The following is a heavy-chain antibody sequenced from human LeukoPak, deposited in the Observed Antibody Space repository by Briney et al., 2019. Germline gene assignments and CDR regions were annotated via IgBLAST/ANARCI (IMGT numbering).Heavy chain of an antibody. CDR2: MNPNSGNT. D-gene: IGHD6-13*01. CDR3: ARELTAADDAFDI. V-gene: IGHV1-8*01. Sequence: VSVKVSCKASGYTVTSYNINWVRQATGQGLEWMGWMNPNSGNTGYAQKFQGRVTMTRNTSISTAYMELSSLRSEDTAVYYCARELTAADDAFDIWGQGTMVTVSS. CDR1: GYTVTSYN. J-gene: IGHJ3*02.